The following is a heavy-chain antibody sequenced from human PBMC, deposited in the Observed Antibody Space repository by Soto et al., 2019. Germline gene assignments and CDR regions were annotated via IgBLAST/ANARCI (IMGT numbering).Heavy chain of an antibody. Sequence: GGSLRLSCAASGFTFSSYSMNWVREAPGKGLEWVSSISSSSSYIYYADSVKGRFTISRDNAKNSLYLQMNSLRAEDTAVYYCARDLWFQPAEPNANDYWGQGTLVTVSS. CDR1: GFTFSSYS. CDR3: ARDLWFQPAEPNANDY. D-gene: IGHD3-10*01. V-gene: IGHV3-21*01. J-gene: IGHJ4*02. CDR2: ISSSSSYI.